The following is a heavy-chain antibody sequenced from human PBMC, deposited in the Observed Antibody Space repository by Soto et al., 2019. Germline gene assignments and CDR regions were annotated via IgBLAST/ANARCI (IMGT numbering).Heavy chain of an antibody. Sequence: GLEWVADISYDGRNKDYADTVKGRFTISRDNAKNTLYLQMNSLRAEDTAVYYCAKDPHPQNQWLAYFHYWGQGTRVTVSS. CDR2: ISYDGRNK. J-gene: IGHJ4*02. CDR3: AKDPHPQNQWLAYFHY. D-gene: IGHD6-19*01. V-gene: IGHV3-30*18.